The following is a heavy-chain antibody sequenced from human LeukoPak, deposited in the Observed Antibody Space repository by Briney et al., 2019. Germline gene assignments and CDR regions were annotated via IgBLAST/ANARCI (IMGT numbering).Heavy chain of an antibody. CDR3: ARSDTHHIHSSSWHFDY. D-gene: IGHD6-13*01. CDR1: GGSIGTNY. V-gene: IGHV4-59*01. J-gene: IGHJ4*02. Sequence: PSETLSLTCSVSGGSIGTNYWSWIRQVPGKGLEWIGDSSYSGSSNYNPSLKSRVPISVDTSKTQFSLYLNSVTAADTAVYYCARSDTHHIHSSSWHFDYWGQGTLVTVSS. CDR2: SSYSGSS.